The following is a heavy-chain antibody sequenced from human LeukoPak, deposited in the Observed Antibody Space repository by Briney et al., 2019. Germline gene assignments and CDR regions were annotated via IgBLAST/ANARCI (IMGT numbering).Heavy chain of an antibody. D-gene: IGHD6-13*01. J-gene: IGHJ4*02. Sequence: ASVKVSCKASGYTFTSYAMNWVRQAPGQGLEWMGWINPNSGGTNYAQKFQGWVTMTRDTSISTAYMELSRLRSDDTAVYYCARDTAAAGTTYFDYWGQGTLVTLSS. CDR2: INPNSGGT. V-gene: IGHV1-2*04. CDR3: ARDTAAAGTTYFDY. CDR1: GYTFTSYA.